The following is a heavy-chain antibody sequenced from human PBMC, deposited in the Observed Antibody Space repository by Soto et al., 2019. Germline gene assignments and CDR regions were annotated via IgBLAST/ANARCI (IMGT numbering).Heavy chain of an antibody. Sequence: PGGSLRLSCAAAGFTFSSYSMNWVRQAPGKGLEWVSYISGSSSTIYYADSVKGRFTISRDNSKNTLYLQMNSLRAEDTAVYYCAKEQRGYSGYDYDPHAYYYGMDVWGQGTTVTAP. D-gene: IGHD5-12*01. CDR1: GFTFSSYS. V-gene: IGHV3-48*01. J-gene: IGHJ6*02. CDR3: AKEQRGYSGYDYDPHAYYYGMDV. CDR2: ISGSSSTI.